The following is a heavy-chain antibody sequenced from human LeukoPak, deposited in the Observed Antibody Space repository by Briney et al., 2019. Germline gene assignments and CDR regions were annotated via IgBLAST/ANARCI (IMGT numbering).Heavy chain of an antibody. CDR2: ISGSGSST. V-gene: IGHV3-23*01. Sequence: GGSLRLSCEASGFTFSNSAMSWVRQAPGKGPEWVSGISGSGSSTYYPDSVKGRFTSSRDNSKDTLYLQMNSLRAEDTAVYYCAHGGEWEPQFAWGQGTLVIVSS. CDR1: GFTFSNSA. CDR3: AHGGEWEPQFA. J-gene: IGHJ4*02. D-gene: IGHD1-26*01.